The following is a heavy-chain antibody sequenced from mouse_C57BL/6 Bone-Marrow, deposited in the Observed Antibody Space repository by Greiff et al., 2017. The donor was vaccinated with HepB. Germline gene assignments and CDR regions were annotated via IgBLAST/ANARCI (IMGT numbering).Heavy chain of an antibody. J-gene: IGHJ3*01. V-gene: IGHV5-15*01. CDR3: ARTYYDLEVFAY. Sequence: EVMLVESGGGLVQPGGSLKLSCAASGFTFSDYGMAWVRQAPRKGPEWVAFISNLAYSIYYADTVTGRFTISRENAKNTLYLEMSSLRSEDTAMYYCARTYYDLEVFAYWGQGTLVTVSA. D-gene: IGHD2-4*01. CDR1: GFTFSDYG. CDR2: ISNLAYSI.